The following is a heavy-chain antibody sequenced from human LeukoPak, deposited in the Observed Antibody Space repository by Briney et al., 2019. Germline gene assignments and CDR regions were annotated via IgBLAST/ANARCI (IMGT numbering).Heavy chain of an antibody. CDR3: ARAPPIVVVVAARRWHNWFDP. CDR2: ISAYNGNT. D-gene: IGHD2-15*01. CDR1: GYTFTSYG. V-gene: IGHV1-18*01. Sequence: ASVKVSCKASGYTFTSYGISWVRQAPGQGLEWMGWISAYNGNTNYAQKLQGRVTMTTDTSTSTAYMELRSLRSDDTAVYYCARAPPIVVVVAARRWHNWFDPWGQGTLVTVSS. J-gene: IGHJ5*02.